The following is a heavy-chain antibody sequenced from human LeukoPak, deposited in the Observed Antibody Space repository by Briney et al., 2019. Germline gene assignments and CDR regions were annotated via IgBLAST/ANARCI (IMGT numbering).Heavy chain of an antibody. J-gene: IGHJ4*02. CDR3: ANLDQTTVGY. V-gene: IGHV1-69*06. CDR2: IIPIFGTA. D-gene: IGHD4-17*01. CDR1: GGTFSSYA. Sequence: GASVKVSCKASGGTFSSYAISWVRQAPGQGLEWMGGIIPIFGTANYAQKFQGRVTITADKSTSTAYMELSSLRSEDTAVYYCANLDQTTVGYWGQGTLVTVSS.